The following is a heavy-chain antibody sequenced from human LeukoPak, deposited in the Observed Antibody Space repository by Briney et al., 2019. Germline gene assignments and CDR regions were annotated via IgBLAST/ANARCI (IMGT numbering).Heavy chain of an antibody. CDR2: IYYSGST. J-gene: IGHJ4*02. Sequence: SSETLSLTCTVSGDPISTSSYYWGWIRQPPGKGLEWLGSIYYSGSTYYNPSLKSRVTISVDTSKNQFSLNLYSVTAADTAVFYCARSYYYDYRQIDYWGQGTLVTVSS. D-gene: IGHD3-22*01. CDR1: GDPISTSSYY. CDR3: ARSYYYDYRQIDY. V-gene: IGHV4-39*01.